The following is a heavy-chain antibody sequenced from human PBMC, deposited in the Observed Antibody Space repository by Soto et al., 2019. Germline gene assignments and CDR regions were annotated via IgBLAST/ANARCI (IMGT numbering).Heavy chain of an antibody. V-gene: IGHV1-69*06. J-gene: IGHJ4*02. CDR3: ASERSAQYFDS. D-gene: IGHD1-26*01. CDR1: GGTFSRHA. Sequence: SVKVSCKASGGTFSRHAIAWVRQAPGQGLEWMGGISPTFGTATYAPRFQGRVAISADRSSNTAYMELSSLRSQDTAVYYCASERSAQYFDSWGQGTVVTVSS. CDR2: ISPTFGTA.